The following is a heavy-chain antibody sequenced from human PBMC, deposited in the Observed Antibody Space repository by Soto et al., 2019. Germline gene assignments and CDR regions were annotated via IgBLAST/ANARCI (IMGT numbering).Heavy chain of an antibody. Sequence: GGSLRLSCAGSGFTFSRYSMSWVRQAPGKGLEWLSYISGSGTTIYYADSVKGRFTISRDNAKSSLYLQMYSLRAEDTALYYCARGMTASNILYYLDYWGQGSLVTVSS. CDR1: GFTFSRYS. V-gene: IGHV3-48*04. D-gene: IGHD6-25*01. CDR2: ISGSGTTI. CDR3: ARGMTASNILYYLDY. J-gene: IGHJ4*02.